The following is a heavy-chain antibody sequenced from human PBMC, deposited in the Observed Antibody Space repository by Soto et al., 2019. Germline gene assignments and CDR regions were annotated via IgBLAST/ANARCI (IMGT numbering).Heavy chain of an antibody. D-gene: IGHD1-26*01. Sequence: GGSLRLSCAASGFTFGSYWMTWVRQAPGKGLEWVANVNQDGSEKYYVDSVKGRFTISRDSGKNSLYLQMNSLRAEDTAVYYCARISPYGGGHYGMDVWGQGTTVTVSS. CDR3: ARISPYGGGHYGMDV. CDR1: GFTFGSYW. CDR2: VNQDGSEK. V-gene: IGHV3-7*03. J-gene: IGHJ6*02.